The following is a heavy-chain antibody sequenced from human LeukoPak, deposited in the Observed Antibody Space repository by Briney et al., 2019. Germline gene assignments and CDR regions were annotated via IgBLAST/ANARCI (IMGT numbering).Heavy chain of an antibody. CDR1: GDSITSYY. CDR3: AGQHPRNTVDF. V-gene: IGHV4-59*01. D-gene: IGHD2/OR15-2a*01. Sequence: SETLSLTCTVSGDSITSYYWSWIRQSPGKGLEWIGYISYSGSTNYNPSLKSRVTMSDTSKNQFSLKLTSVTAADTAVYYCAGQHPRNTVDFWGQGTLVTVSS. J-gene: IGHJ4*02. CDR2: ISYSGST.